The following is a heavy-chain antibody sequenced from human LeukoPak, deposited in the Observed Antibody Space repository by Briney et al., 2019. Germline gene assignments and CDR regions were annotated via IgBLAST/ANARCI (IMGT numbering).Heavy chain of an antibody. J-gene: IGHJ5*02. CDR2: ISSSTSYI. V-gene: IGHV3-21*01. Sequence: AGGSLRLSCAASGFTFSSYSMNWVRQAPGKWLELVSSISSSTSYIYYADSVKGRFTISRDNAKNSLYLQMNSLRAEDTAVYYCARVAVGWFDPWGQGTLVTVSS. CDR3: ARVAVGWFDP. CDR1: GFTFSSYS. D-gene: IGHD2-15*01.